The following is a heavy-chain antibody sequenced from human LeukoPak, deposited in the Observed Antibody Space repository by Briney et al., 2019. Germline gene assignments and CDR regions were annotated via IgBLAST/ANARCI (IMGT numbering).Heavy chain of an antibody. CDR2: ISSSSSYI. J-gene: IGHJ4*02. CDR3: ARHVVAVGFDY. D-gene: IGHD3-22*01. CDR1: GFTFSSYS. Sequence: GGSLRLSCAASGFTFSSYSMNWVRQAPGKGLKWVSSISSSSSYIYYADSVMGRFTISRDNANNSLYLQMNSLRAEDTAVYYCARHVVAVGFDYWGQGTLVTVSS. V-gene: IGHV3-21*01.